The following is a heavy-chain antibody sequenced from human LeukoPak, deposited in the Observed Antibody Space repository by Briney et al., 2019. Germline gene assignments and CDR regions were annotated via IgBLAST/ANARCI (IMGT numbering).Heavy chain of an antibody. D-gene: IGHD3-22*01. CDR1: GFTFSSYW. J-gene: IGHJ4*02. CDR2: INSDGSST. CDR3: AREGGYSHAFDY. Sequence: GGSLRLSCAASGFTFSSYWMYWVRQAPGKGLVWVSRINSDGSSTSHADSVKGRFTISRDNAKNTLYLQMNSLRTEDTAVYYCAREGGYSHAFDYWGQGTLVTVSS. V-gene: IGHV3-74*01.